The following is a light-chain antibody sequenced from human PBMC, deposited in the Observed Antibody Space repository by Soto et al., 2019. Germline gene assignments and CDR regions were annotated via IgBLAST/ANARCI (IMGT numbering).Light chain of an antibody. CDR2: AAS. J-gene: IGKJ4*02. Sequence: DIQMTQSPSSLSASVGDRVTITCRASQSISSYLNWYQQKPGKAPKLLIYAASSLQSGVPSRFSGSGSGTDFTLTIRSLQPEDFATYYFQQSYSTLTFGGGTKVEIK. V-gene: IGKV1-39*01. CDR1: QSISSY. CDR3: QQSYSTLT.